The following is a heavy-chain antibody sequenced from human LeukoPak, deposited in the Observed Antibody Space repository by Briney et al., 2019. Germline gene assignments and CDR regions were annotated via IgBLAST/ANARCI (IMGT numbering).Heavy chain of an antibody. CDR1: GLTFSSYT. CDR2: ISSSGSAT. CDR3: ARERGYTYSFDY. V-gene: IGHV3-48*01. J-gene: IGHJ4*02. Sequence: VGSLRLSCAASGLTFSSYTMSWVRQAPGKGLEWVSYISSSGSATYHAGSVKGRFTISRDNAKNSLYLQLNSLRVEDTAVYYCARERGYTYSFDYWGQGTLVSVSS. D-gene: IGHD5-24*01.